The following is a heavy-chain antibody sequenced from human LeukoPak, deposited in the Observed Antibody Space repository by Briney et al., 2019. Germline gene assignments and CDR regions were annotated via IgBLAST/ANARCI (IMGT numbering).Heavy chain of an antibody. Sequence: SETLSLTCTVSGGSISSGDYYWSWLRQPPGQGLEWVVNINYSGSTYYNPSLKSRVTISVDTSKNQFSLKLSSVTAADTAVYYCARGLVVVPAATSLWFDPWGQGTLVTVSS. CDR1: GGSISSGDYY. J-gene: IGHJ5*02. CDR3: ARGLVVVPAATSLWFDP. V-gene: IGHV4-30-4*01. CDR2: INYSGST. D-gene: IGHD2-2*01.